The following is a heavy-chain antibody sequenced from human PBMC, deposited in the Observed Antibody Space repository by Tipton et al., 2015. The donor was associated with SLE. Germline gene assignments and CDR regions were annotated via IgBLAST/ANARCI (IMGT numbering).Heavy chain of an antibody. CDR2: ISGSGGST. D-gene: IGHD6-6*01. CDR1: GFTFSSYA. J-gene: IGHJ6*02. Sequence: SLRLSCAASGFTFSSYAMHWVRQAPGKGLEWVSAISGSGGSTYYADSVKGRFTISRDNSKNTLYLQMNSLRAEDTAVYYCAKAGRIAARPGLYYYYGMDVWGQGTTVTVSS. V-gene: IGHV3-23*01. CDR3: AKAGRIAARPGLYYYYGMDV.